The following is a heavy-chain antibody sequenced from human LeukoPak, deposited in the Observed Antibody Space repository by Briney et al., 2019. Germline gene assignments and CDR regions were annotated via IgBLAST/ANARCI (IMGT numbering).Heavy chain of an antibody. CDR2: ISYSGAT. J-gene: IGHJ4*02. Sequence: PSETLSLTCAVSGDSISRGGYSWSWIRQSPGKGLVLVASISYSGATFYYPSLKSRLTISKDTSKNHFSLKLSSVTAADTAVYYCARGLEMATIGKYYFDYWGQGTLVTVSS. D-gene: IGHD5-24*01. CDR3: ARGLEMATIGKYYFDY. CDR1: GDSISRGGYS. V-gene: IGHV4-30-4*07.